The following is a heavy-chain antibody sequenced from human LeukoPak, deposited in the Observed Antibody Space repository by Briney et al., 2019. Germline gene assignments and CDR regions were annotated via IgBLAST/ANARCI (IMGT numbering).Heavy chain of an antibody. J-gene: IGHJ4*02. D-gene: IGHD3-16*01. CDR2: VASSGTS. CDR1: GDFLNTYY. V-gene: IGHV4-59*08. CDR3: ARNWATDYHFDY. Sequence: SETLSLTCTVSGDFLNTYYWTWIRQTPGKELEWIGFVASSGTSNYNPSLKSRVSISIDTSKNQFSLRLTSVTAADTAVYYCARNWATDYHFDYWGQGTLVTVSS.